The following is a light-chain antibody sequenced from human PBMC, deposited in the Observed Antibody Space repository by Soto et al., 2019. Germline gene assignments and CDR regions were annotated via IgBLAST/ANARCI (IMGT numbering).Light chain of an antibody. CDR1: QSVSSNY. CDR2: GAS. CDR3: QQRSNWPLT. V-gene: IGKV3D-20*02. Sequence: EIVLTQSPGTLSFSPGERATLSCRASQSVSSNYLAWYQQKPGQAPRLLIYGASKRATGTPDRFIGSGSGTDFTLTISRLEPEDFAVYYCQQRSNWPLTFSGGTKVDI. J-gene: IGKJ4*01.